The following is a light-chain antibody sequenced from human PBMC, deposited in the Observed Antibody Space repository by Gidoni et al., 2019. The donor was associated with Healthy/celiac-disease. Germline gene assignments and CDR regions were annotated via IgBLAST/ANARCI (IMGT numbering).Light chain of an antibody. CDR1: QSISSY. V-gene: IGKV1-39*01. Sequence: DIQMTPSPSSLSASVGDRVTITCRASQSISSYLNWYQQKPGKAPKLLIYAASSLQSGVPSSFSGSGSGTDSTLTISSLQPEDFATYYCQQSYSTPYTFGQXTKLEIK. CDR2: AAS. CDR3: QQSYSTPYT. J-gene: IGKJ2*01.